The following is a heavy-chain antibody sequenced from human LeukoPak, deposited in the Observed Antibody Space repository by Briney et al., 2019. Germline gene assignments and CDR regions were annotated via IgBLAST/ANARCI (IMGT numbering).Heavy chain of an antibody. CDR3: AREGGYFIWFGPTHDAFDI. J-gene: IGHJ3*02. Sequence: ASVKVSSKASGYTFTGYYMQWVRQAPGQGLEWMGWINPNSGGTNYSQKFQGRVTMTRDTAVSTDYMELSRLRTDDTAVYYCAREGGYFIWFGPTHDAFDIWGQGTMVTVSS. CDR2: INPNSGGT. V-gene: IGHV1-2*02. CDR1: GYTFTGYY. D-gene: IGHD3-10*01.